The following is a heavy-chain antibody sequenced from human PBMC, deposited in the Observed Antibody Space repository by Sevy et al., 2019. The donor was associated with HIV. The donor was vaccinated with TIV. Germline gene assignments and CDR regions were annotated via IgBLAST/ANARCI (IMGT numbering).Heavy chain of an antibody. CDR2: ISWNSGSI. CDR1: GFTFDDYA. Sequence: GGSLRLSCAASGFTFDDYAMHWVRQAPGKDLEWVSGISWNSGSIGYADSVKGRFTISRDNAKNSLYLQMNSLRAEDTALYYCAKDNTAWGSGSYYKAGYYYYYGMDVWGQGTTVTVSS. D-gene: IGHD3-10*01. V-gene: IGHV3-9*01. J-gene: IGHJ6*02. CDR3: AKDNTAWGSGSYYKAGYYYYYGMDV.